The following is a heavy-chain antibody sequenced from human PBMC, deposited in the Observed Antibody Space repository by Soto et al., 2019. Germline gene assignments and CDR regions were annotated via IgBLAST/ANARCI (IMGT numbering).Heavy chain of an antibody. V-gene: IGHV1-46*01. CDR2: INPSGGST. D-gene: IGHD5-18*01. CDR3: AREDTADYSGMDV. CDR1: GYTFTNYY. J-gene: IGHJ6*02. Sequence: QVQLVQSGAEVKKPGASVKVSCKASGYTFTNYYVHWVRQAPGQGPEWMGVINPSGGSTRDAQNFQWRVTMTRGTSTSTVHMELSSLRSEDTAVYYCAREDTADYSGMDVWGQGTTVTVSS.